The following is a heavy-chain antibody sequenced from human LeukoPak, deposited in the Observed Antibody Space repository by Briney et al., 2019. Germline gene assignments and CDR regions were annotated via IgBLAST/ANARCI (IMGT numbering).Heavy chain of an antibody. D-gene: IGHD1-26*01. CDR2: IYYSGST. CDR3: ARDSGSYGYYFDY. Sequence: SQTLSLTCTVSGGSISSGGYYWGWIRQPPGKGLEWIGSIYYSGSTYYNPSLKSRVTISVDTSKNQFSLKLSSVTAADTAVYYCARDSGSYGYYFDYWGQGTLVTVSS. J-gene: IGHJ4*02. V-gene: IGHV4-39*07. CDR1: GGSISSGGYY.